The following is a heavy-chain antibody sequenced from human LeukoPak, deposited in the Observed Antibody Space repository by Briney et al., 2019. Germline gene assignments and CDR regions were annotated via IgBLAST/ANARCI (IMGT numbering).Heavy chain of an antibody. CDR1: GYSISSGYY. D-gene: IGHD5-12*01. J-gene: IGHJ4*02. V-gene: IGHV4-38-2*02. CDR3: ASRGYSAKLDY. CDR2: IHHSGST. Sequence: PSETLSLTCIVSGYSISSGYYWGWIRQPPGKGLEWIGNIHHSGSTYYNPSLKSRVTISVDTSKNQLSLKLSSVTAADTAVYYCASRGYSAKLDYWGQGTLVTVSS.